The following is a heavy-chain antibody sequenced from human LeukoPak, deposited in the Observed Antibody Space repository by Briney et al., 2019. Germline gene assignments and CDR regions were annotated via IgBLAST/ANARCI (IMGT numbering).Heavy chain of an antibody. CDR1: GGSISSYY. V-gene: IGHV4-4*07. D-gene: IGHD6-19*01. CDR2: TYTSGST. J-gene: IGHJ5*02. Sequence: SETLSLTCTVSGGSISSYYWSWIRQLAGKGLEWIGRTYTSGSTNYNPSLKSRVTMSVDTSKNQFSLKLSSVTAAHTTVYYCARDNTRCSSGCVETAGFDPWGQGTLATVSS. CDR3: ARDNTRCSSGCVETAGFDP.